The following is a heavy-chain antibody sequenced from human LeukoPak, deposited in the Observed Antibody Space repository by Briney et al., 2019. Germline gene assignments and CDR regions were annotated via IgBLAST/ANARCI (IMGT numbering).Heavy chain of an antibody. J-gene: IGHJ6*02. V-gene: IGHV3-11*01. D-gene: IGHD1-26*01. CDR2: ISSSGSTI. Sequence: GGSLRLSCAASGFTFSDYYMSWIRQAPGKGLEWVSYISSSGSTIYYADSVKGRFTISRDNAKNSLYLQMNSLRAEDTAVYYCARDQLEWEPLYYYYGMDVWGQGTTVTVSS. CDR1: GFTFSDYY. CDR3: ARDQLEWEPLYYYYGMDV.